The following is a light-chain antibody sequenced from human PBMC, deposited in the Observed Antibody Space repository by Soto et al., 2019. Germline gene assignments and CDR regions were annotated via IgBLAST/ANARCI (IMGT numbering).Light chain of an antibody. J-gene: IGKJ2*01. CDR2: RAS. Sequence: IGLTQSPGTLRLSPGENATLSCRASHSISSSYLTCYQQRPGQPPRLRIYRASRRATGIHDRFGASGYGTDFTLASNSLEPEDFAVYYDQQYCSSPPYTVGEGTKLEIK. CDR3: QQYCSSPPYT. V-gene: IGKV3-20*01. CDR1: HSISSSY.